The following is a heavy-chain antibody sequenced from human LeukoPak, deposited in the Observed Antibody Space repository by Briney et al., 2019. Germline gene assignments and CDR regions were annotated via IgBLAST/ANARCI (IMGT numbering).Heavy chain of an antibody. Sequence: SETLSLTCAVYGGSFSGYYWSWIRQPPGKGLEWIGEINHSGSTNYNPSLKSRVTISVDTSKNQFSLKLSSVTAADTAVYYCARRRKQWLVTFDCWGQGTLVTVSS. CDR3: ARRRKQWLVTFDC. J-gene: IGHJ4*02. D-gene: IGHD6-19*01. CDR1: GGSFSGYY. CDR2: INHSGST. V-gene: IGHV4-34*01.